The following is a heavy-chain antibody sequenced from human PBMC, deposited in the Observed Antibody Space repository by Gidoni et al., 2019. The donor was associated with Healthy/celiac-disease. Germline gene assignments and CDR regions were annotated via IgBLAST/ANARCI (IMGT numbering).Heavy chain of an antibody. V-gene: IGHV3-9*01. CDR3: AKDDYGDYVGGMDV. CDR2: ISWNSGSI. Sequence: EVQLVESGGGLVQPGRSLRLSCAASGFTFDDYAMHWVRQAPGKGLEWVSGISWNSGSIGYADSVKGRFTISRDNAKNSLYLQMNSLRAEDTALYYCAKDDYGDYVGGMDVWGQGTTVTVSS. CDR1: GFTFDDYA. D-gene: IGHD4-17*01. J-gene: IGHJ6*02.